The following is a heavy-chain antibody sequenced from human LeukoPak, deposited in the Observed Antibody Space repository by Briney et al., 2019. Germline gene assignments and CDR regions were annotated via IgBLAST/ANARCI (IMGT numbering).Heavy chain of an antibody. V-gene: IGHV1-69*05. CDR3: ARYCSSTSCYFNRARAFDI. J-gene: IGHJ3*02. D-gene: IGHD2-2*01. CDR1: GGTFSSYA. Sequence: ASVKVSCKASGGTFSSYAVSWVRQAPGQGLEWMGGIIPIFGTANYAQKFQGRVTITTDESTSTAYMELSSLRSEDTAVYYCARYCSSTSCYFNRARAFDIWGQGTMVTASS. CDR2: IIPIFGTA.